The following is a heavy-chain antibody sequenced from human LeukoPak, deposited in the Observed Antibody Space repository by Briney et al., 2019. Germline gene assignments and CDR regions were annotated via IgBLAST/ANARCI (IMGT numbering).Heavy chain of an antibody. CDR3: ARDGSGSYYNTANWFDP. CDR1: GDSISSSNW. CDR2: IYDSGST. J-gene: IGHJ5*02. D-gene: IGHD3-10*01. V-gene: IGHV4-4*02. Sequence: PSGTLSLTCAVSGDSISSSNWWSWVRQPPGQGLEWIGEIYDSGSTNYNPSLKSRVTISVDKSKNQLSLKLSSVTAADTAVYYCARDGSGSYYNTANWFDPWGQGTLVTVSS.